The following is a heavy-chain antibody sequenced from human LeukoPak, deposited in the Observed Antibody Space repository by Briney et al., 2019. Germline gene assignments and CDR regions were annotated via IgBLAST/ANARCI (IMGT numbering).Heavy chain of an antibody. CDR3: VKDEVYLDSGGYPTPDTTLDY. V-gene: IGHV3-33*06. Sequence: PGGSLRLYCAASGFRFNNYGIHWVRQAPGKGLEWVAVTWYDGSNKYYADSVRDRFTVSRDNSKNTVYLQMNSLRVEDTAVYYCVKDEVYLDSGGYPTPDTTLDYWGQGTLVTVSS. J-gene: IGHJ4*02. CDR2: TWYDGSNK. CDR1: GFRFNNYG. D-gene: IGHD3-22*01.